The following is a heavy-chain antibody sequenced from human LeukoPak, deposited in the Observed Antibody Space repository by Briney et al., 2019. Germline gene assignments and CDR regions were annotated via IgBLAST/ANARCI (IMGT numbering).Heavy chain of an antibody. D-gene: IGHD3-22*01. V-gene: IGHV4-59*10. Sequence: PSETLSLTCAVYGGSFSGYYWSWIRQPAGKGLEWLGRIYTSGSTNYNPSLKSRVTISVDTSKNQFSLKLSSVTAADTAVYYCARTYYDSSGYYYPEYFQHWGQGTLVTVSS. CDR2: IYTSGST. J-gene: IGHJ1*01. CDR3: ARTYYDSSGYYYPEYFQH. CDR1: GGSFSGYY.